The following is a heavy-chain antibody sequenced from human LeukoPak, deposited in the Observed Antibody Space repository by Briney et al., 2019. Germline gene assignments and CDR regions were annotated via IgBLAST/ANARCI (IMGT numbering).Heavy chain of an antibody. J-gene: IGHJ2*01. CDR1: GFTFSSYA. D-gene: IGHD3-10*01. V-gene: IGHV3-23*01. Sequence: GGSLRLSCAASGFTFSSYAMSWVRQAPGKGLEWVSAISGSGGSTYYADSVKGRFTISRDNSKNTLYLQMNSLRAEDTAVYYCAKCLRTVVRGVMYFDLWGRGTLVTVSS. CDR3: AKCLRTVVRGVMYFDL. CDR2: ISGSGGST.